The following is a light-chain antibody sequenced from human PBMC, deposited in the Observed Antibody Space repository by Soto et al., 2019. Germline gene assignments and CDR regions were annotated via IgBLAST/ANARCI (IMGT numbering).Light chain of an antibody. CDR3: QSYDSGLSAYV. V-gene: IGLV1-40*01. Sequence: QSLLTQPPSVSGAPGQRVTISCTGSSSNIGTGYDVHWYQQLPGAAPKLLMYGSNIRPTGVPDRFSGSKSDTSASLAITGLQAEDEADYYCQSYDSGLSAYVFGTGTKVPV. CDR2: GSN. CDR1: SSNIGTGYD. J-gene: IGLJ1*01.